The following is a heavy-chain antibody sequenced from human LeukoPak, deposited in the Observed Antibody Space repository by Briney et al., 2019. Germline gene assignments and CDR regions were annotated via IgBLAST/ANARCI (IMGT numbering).Heavy chain of an antibody. V-gene: IGHV4-59*08. CDR2: TYYSGST. D-gene: IGHD6-13*01. CDR3: ARHGYSLFDH. CDR1: GGSIRSYY. J-gene: IGHJ4*02. Sequence: PPETLSLTCTVSGGSIRSYYWSWIRQPPGKGLEWIGYTYYSGSTNYNPSLKSRVTISVDTSKNQFSLKLSSVTAADTAVYYCARHGYSLFDHWGQGTLVTV.